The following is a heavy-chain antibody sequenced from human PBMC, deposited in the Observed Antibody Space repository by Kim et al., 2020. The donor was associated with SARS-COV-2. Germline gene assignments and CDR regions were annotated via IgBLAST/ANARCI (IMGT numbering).Heavy chain of an antibody. CDR2: IWYDGSNK. V-gene: IGHV3-33*01. D-gene: IGHD2-2*03. J-gene: IGHJ4*02. Sequence: GGSLRLSCAASGFTFSSYGMHWVRQAPGKGLEWVAVIWYDGSNKYYADSVKGRFTISRDNSKNTLYLQMNSLRAEDTAVYYCARDLALGMDIVDYWGQGTLVTVSS. CDR3: ARDLALGMDIVDY. CDR1: GFTFSSYG.